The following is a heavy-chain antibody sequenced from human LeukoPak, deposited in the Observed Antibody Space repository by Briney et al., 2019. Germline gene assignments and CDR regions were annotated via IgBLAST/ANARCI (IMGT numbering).Heavy chain of an antibody. Sequence: SETLSLTCTVSGGSISSGGTYYWSWIRQPPGKGLEWIGYIYYSGSTKYNPSLRSRVTISVDTSKNQFSLKLSSVTAADTAVYYCARDRGAVGMELDYWGQGTLVTVSS. J-gene: IGHJ4*02. V-gene: IGHV4-61*08. CDR3: ARDRGAVGMELDY. CDR2: IYYSGST. D-gene: IGHD6-13*01. CDR1: GGSISSGGTYY.